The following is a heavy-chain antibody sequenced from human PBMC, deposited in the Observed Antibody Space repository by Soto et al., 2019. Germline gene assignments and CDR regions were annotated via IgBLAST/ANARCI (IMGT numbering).Heavy chain of an antibody. D-gene: IGHD5-18*01. CDR2: ISYDGSNK. Sequence: QVQLVESGGGVVQPGRSLRLSCAASGFTFSSYGMHWVRQAPGKGLEWVAVISYDGSNKYYADSVKGRFTISRDNSKNTLYLQMNSLRAEDTAVYYCAKDLSTPRTAMVGFVDYWGQGTLVTVSS. CDR3: AKDLSTPRTAMVGFVDY. V-gene: IGHV3-30*18. J-gene: IGHJ4*02. CDR1: GFTFSSYG.